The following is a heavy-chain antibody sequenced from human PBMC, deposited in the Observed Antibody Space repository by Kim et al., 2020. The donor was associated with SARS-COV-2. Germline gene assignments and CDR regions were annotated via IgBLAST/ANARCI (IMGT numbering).Heavy chain of an antibody. CDR2: IKSKTDGGTT. J-gene: IGHJ6*02. CDR1: GFTFSNAW. Sequence: GGSLRLSCAASGFTFSNAWMSWVRQAPGKGLEWVGRIKSKTDGGTTDYAAPVKGRFTISRDDSKNTLYLQMNSLKTEDTAVYYCTTLDYRNYYYYYGMDVWGQGTTVTVSS. CDR3: TTLDYRNYYYYYGMDV. V-gene: IGHV3-15*01. D-gene: IGHD4-4*01.